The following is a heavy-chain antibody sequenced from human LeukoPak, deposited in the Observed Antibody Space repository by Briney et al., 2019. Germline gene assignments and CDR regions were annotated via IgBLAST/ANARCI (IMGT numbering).Heavy chain of an antibody. V-gene: IGHV4-38-2*02. D-gene: IGHD4-23*01. CDR3: ARDRSVYGGNPDY. J-gene: IGHJ4*02. Sequence: SETLSLTCTVSGYSISSSYYWGWIRQPPGKGLEWIGSIYHSGSTYYNPSLKSRVTISVDTSKNQFSLKLSSVTAADTAVYYCARDRSVYGGNPDYWGQGTLVTVSS. CDR1: GYSISSSYY. CDR2: IYHSGST.